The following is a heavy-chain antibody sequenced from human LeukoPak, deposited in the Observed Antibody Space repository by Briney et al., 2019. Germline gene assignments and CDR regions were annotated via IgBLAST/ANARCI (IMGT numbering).Heavy chain of an antibody. CDR1: GYTFTKYA. V-gene: IGHV7-4-1*02. J-gene: IGHJ4*02. D-gene: IGHD6-19*01. Sequence: ASVKVSCKTSGYTFTKYAMNWVRQAPGQGLEWMGWINTNTGNPTYAQGFTGRFVFSLDTSVSTAYLQISSLKAEDTAVYYCARDQRASGPDYWGQGTLVTVSS. CDR3: ARDQRASGPDY. CDR2: INTNTGNP.